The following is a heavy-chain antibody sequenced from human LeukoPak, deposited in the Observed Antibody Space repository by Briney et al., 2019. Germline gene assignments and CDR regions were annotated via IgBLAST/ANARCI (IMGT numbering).Heavy chain of an antibody. Sequence: PGGSLRLSCAASGFTFSSYWMHWVRQDPGKGLVWVSRINSDGSSTSYADSVKGRFTISRDNAKNTLYLQMNSLRAEDTAVYYCARDIAVAGTFVNYWGQGTLVTVSS. J-gene: IGHJ4*02. D-gene: IGHD6-19*01. CDR2: INSDGSST. CDR3: ARDIAVAGTFVNY. V-gene: IGHV3-74*01. CDR1: GFTFSSYW.